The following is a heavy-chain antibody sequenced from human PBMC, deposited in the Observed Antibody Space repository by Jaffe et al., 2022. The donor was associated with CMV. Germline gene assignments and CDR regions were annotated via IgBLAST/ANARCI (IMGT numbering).Heavy chain of an antibody. D-gene: IGHD1-7*01. CDR1: GFTFDDYA. J-gene: IGHJ3*02. CDR2: ISWNSGSI. Sequence: EVQLVESGGGLVQPGRSLRLSCAASGFTFDDYAMHWVRQAPGKGLEWVSGISWNSGSIGYADSVKGRFTISRDNAKNSLYLQMNSLRAEDTALYYCAKDIRKENWNYVGDAFDIWGQGTMVTVSS. CDR3: AKDIRKENWNYVGDAFDI. V-gene: IGHV3-9*01.